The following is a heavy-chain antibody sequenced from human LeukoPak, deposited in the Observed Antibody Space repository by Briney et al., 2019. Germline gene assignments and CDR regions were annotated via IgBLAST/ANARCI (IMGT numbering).Heavy chain of an antibody. D-gene: IGHD3-3*01. CDR1: GGSFSGYY. CDR2: INHSGST. V-gene: IGHV4-34*01. J-gene: IGHJ4*02. Sequence: PSETLSLTCAVDGGSFSGYYWSWIRQPPGKGLEWIGEINHSGSTNYNPSRKSRVTISVDTSKNQFSLKLSSVTAADTAVYYCTRAGPYDFWSGYYTGMVRRTPYYLDYWGQGTLVTVSS. CDR3: TRAGPYDFWSGYYTGMVRRTPYYLDY.